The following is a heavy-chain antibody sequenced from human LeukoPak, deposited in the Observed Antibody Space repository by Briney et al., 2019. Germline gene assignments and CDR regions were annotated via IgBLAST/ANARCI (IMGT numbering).Heavy chain of an antibody. D-gene: IGHD3-16*02. V-gene: IGHV4-38-2*01. CDR2: IYHSGST. CDR1: GYSIRSGYY. Sequence: SETLSLTCAVSGYSIRSGYYWGWIRQPPGKGLEWIGSIYHSGSTYYNPSLKSRVTISVDTSKNQFSLKLSSVTAADTAVYYCARSPIYDYVWGSYPPPNAFDIWGQGTMVTVSS. J-gene: IGHJ3*02. CDR3: ARSPIYDYVWGSYPPPNAFDI.